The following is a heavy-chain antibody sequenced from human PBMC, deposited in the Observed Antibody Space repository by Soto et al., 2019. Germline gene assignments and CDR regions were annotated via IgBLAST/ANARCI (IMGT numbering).Heavy chain of an antibody. J-gene: IGHJ4*02. Sequence: LSLTCTVSGDSLSTYYWSWIRQPAGGRLEWIGRIHDTGRTNYNPSLKSRVTMSVDTSKNQFSLRVNSVTAADTAVYYCARESVSGTYRFDSWGQGTLVTVSS. V-gene: IGHV4-4*07. D-gene: IGHD3-16*02. CDR2: IHDTGRT. CDR3: ARESVSGTYRFDS. CDR1: GDSLSTYY.